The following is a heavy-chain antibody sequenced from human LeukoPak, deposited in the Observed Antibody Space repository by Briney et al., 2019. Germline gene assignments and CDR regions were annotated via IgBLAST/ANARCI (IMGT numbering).Heavy chain of an antibody. CDR1: GGSISSSSYY. CDR2: IYYSGST. Sequence: SETLSPTCTVSGGSISSSSYYWGWIRQPPGKGLEWIGSIYYSGSTYYNPSLKSRVTISVDTSKNQFSLKLSSVTAADTAVYYCARGREQWLVGYYFDYWGQGTLVTVSS. CDR3: ARGREQWLVGYYFDY. V-gene: IGHV4-39*01. D-gene: IGHD6-19*01. J-gene: IGHJ4*02.